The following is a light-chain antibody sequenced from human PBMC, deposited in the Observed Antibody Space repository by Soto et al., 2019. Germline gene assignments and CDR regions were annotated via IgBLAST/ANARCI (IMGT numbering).Light chain of an antibody. J-gene: IGLJ2*01. CDR3: SSYAGCSTI. V-gene: IGLV2-8*01. CDR2: EVN. Sequence: QSALSQPPSASGSPGQSVTISCTGTSSDVGAYKYVSWYQQYPGKAPRLMIYEVNKRPSGVPDRFSGSKFGNTASLTVSWLQAEDEAYYYCSSYAGCSTIFGAGTKLTVL. CDR1: SSDVGAYKY.